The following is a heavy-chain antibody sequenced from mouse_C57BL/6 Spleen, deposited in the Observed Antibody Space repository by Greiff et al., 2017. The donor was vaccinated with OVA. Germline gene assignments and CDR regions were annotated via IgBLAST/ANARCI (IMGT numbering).Heavy chain of an antibody. Sequence: QVHVKQPGAELVRPGSSVKLSCKASGYTFTSYWMHWVKQRPIQGLEWIGNIDPSDSETHYNQKFKDKATLTVDKSSSTAYMQLSSLTSEDSAVYYCARGSNYVNYAMDYWGQGTSVTVSS. D-gene: IGHD2-5*01. CDR1: GYTFTSYW. J-gene: IGHJ4*01. CDR3: ARGSNYVNYAMDY. V-gene: IGHV1-52*01. CDR2: IDPSDSET.